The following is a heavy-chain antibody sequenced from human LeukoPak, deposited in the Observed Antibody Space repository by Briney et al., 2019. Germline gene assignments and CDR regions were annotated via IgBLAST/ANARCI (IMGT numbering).Heavy chain of an antibody. J-gene: IGHJ5*02. D-gene: IGHD2-2*01. V-gene: IGHV4-34*01. CDR2: INHSGST. Sequence: PWETLSLTCAVYGGSFSGYYWSWIRQPPGKGLEWIGEINHSGSTNYNPSLKSRVTISVDTSKNQFSLKLSSVTAADTAVYYCASHVQYCSSTSCYVWFDPWGQGTLVTVSS. CDR3: ASHVQYCSSTSCYVWFDP. CDR1: GGSFSGYY.